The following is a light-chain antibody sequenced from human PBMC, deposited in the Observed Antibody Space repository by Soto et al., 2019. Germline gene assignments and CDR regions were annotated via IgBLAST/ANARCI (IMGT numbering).Light chain of an antibody. Sequence: QSVLTQPASVSGSPGQSITISCTGTSSDVGTYNLVSWYQLHPGKAPNLIIYEDSQRPSGVSTRFSGSRSGNTASLTVSGLQVEDEADYYYCSYGDSPTRVFGGGTKLTVL. CDR3: CSYGDSPTRV. CDR2: EDS. V-gene: IGLV2-23*01. CDR1: SSDVGTYNL. J-gene: IGLJ2*01.